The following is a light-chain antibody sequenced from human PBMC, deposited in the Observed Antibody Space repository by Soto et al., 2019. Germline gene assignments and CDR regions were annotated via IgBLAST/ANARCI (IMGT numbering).Light chain of an antibody. CDR1: SSDVGNYNY. CDR2: EVS. Sequence: QSALTQSPSASGSPGQSGTISCTGTSSDVGNYNYVSWYQQHPGKAPKLMIYEVSKRRSGVPVRLSGSKSGNTASLTVSGLQVEDEADYYCSSYAGSNIWVFGGGTKLTVL. CDR3: SSYAGSNIWV. V-gene: IGLV2-8*01. J-gene: IGLJ3*02.